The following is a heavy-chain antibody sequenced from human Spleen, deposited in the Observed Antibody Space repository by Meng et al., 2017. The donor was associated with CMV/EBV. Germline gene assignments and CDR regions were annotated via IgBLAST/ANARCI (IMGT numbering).Heavy chain of an antibody. V-gene: IGHV3-30*02. Sequence: GGSLRLSCAASGFTFGGDGMHWVRQAPGKGLEWVAFIPYDGTNANYADSVKGRFTISKDTSKNTLYLQMNSLRAEDTAVYYCARAEMGTHFENWGQGTLVTVSS. D-gene: IGHD1-14*01. CDR1: GFTFGGDG. J-gene: IGHJ4*02. CDR2: IPYDGTNA. CDR3: ARAEMGTHFEN.